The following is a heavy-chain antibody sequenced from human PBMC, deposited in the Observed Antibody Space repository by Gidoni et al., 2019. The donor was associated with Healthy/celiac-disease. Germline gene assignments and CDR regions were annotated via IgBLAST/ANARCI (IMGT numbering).Heavy chain of an antibody. J-gene: IGHJ3*02. CDR1: GFTFSSYG. Sequence: QVQLVESGGGVVEPGRSLRLYCAASGFTFSSYGMHWVRQAPGKGLECVAVIWYDGSNKYYAASVKGRFTISRDNSKNTLYLQMNSLRAEDTAVYYCARQGKGAFDIWGQGTMVTVSS. V-gene: IGHV3-33*01. CDR2: IWYDGSNK. CDR3: ARQGKGAFDI.